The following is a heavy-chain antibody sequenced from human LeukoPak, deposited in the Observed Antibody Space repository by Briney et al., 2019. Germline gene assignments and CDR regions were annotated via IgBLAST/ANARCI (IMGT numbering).Heavy chain of an antibody. J-gene: IGHJ4*02. V-gene: IGHV3-23*01. CDR3: AKAQDPIAAAGTSPFDY. Sequence: GGSLRLSCAASGFTFNSYAMSWVRQAPGKGLEWVSAISGSGGSTFYADSVKGRFTISRDNSKNTLSLQMNSLRAEDTAVYYCAKAQDPIAAAGTSPFDYWGQGTLVTVSS. D-gene: IGHD6-13*01. CDR2: ISGSGGST. CDR1: GFTFNSYA.